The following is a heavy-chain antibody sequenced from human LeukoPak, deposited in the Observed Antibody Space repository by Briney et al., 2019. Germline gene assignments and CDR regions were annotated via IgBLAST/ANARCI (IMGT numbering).Heavy chain of an antibody. CDR3: ANGVAVAGTPPFDY. CDR2: ITYDGSNK. Sequence: GGSLRLSCAASGFTFSSYGMHWVRQAPGKELEWVAGITYDGSNKYSVDSVKGRFTISRDNSKNTLYLQMNSLRAEDTAVYYCANGVAVAGTPPFDYWGQGTLVTVSS. J-gene: IGHJ4*02. D-gene: IGHD6-19*01. V-gene: IGHV3-30*18. CDR1: GFTFSSYG.